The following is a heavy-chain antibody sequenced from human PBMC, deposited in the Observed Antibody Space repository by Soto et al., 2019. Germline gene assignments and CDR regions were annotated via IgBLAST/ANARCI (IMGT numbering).Heavy chain of an antibody. D-gene: IGHD2-21*02. Sequence: SETLSLTCTVSGGSISSYYWSWIRQPPGKGLEWIGYIYYSGSTNYNPSLKSRVTISVDTSKNQFSLKLSSVTAADTAVYYCARENRVGDLLDYWGQGTLVTVSS. CDR3: ARENRVGDLLDY. V-gene: IGHV4-59*12. CDR2: IYYSGST. J-gene: IGHJ4*02. CDR1: GGSISSYY.